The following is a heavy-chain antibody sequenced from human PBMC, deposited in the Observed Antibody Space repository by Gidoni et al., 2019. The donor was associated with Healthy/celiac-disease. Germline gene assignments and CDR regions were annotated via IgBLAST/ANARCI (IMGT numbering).Heavy chain of an antibody. V-gene: IGHV1-69*01. J-gene: IGHJ4*02. Sequence: QVQLVQSGAEVKKPGSSVKVSCKASGGTFSSYAISWVLQAPGQGLEWMGGIIPIFGTANYAQKFQGRVTITADESTSTAYMELSSLRSEDTAVYYCARRRAGGVAAAGSGGRFGPYYFDYWGQGTLVTVSS. CDR2: IIPIFGTA. CDR3: ARRRAGGVAAAGSGGRFGPYYFDY. D-gene: IGHD6-13*01. CDR1: GGTFSSYA.